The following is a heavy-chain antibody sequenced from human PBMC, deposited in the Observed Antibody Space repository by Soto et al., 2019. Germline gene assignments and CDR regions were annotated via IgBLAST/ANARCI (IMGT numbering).Heavy chain of an antibody. Sequence: QVQLVQSGAEVKKPGASVKVSRKASGYTFTSYGISWVRQAPGQGLEWMGWISAYNGNTNYAQKLQGRVTMTTDTSTSTAYMELRSLRSDDTAVYYCARASPGTIAAAGTDGYYFDYWGQGTLVTVSS. V-gene: IGHV1-18*01. CDR3: ARASPGTIAAAGTDGYYFDY. D-gene: IGHD6-13*01. CDR2: ISAYNGNT. CDR1: GYTFTSYG. J-gene: IGHJ4*02.